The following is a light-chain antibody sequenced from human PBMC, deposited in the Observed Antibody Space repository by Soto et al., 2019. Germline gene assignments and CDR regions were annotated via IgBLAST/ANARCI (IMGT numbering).Light chain of an antibody. Sequence: QSALTQPRSVSGSPGQSVTISCTGTSSDVGGYNYVSWYQQHPGKAPKLIISDVSERPSGVPNRFSGSKSGNTASLTISGVQSDDEADYYCCSYAGSYTWIFGGGTKLTVL. J-gene: IGLJ2*01. V-gene: IGLV2-11*01. CDR2: DVS. CDR1: SSDVGGYNY. CDR3: CSYAGSYTWI.